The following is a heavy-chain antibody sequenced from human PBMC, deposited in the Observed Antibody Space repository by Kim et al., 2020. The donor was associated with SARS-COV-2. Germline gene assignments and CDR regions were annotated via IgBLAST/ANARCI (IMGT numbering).Heavy chain of an antibody. D-gene: IGHD5-12*01. V-gene: IGHV4-39*07. Sequence: YNPALKGRVTISVDTSKNQFSLKLSSVTAADTAVYYCARDLLDIVAYFDYWGQGTLVTVSS. CDR3: ARDLLDIVAYFDY. J-gene: IGHJ4*02.